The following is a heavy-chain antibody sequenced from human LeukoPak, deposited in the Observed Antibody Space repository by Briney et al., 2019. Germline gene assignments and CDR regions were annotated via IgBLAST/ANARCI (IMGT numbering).Heavy chain of an antibody. CDR1: GYTFTGYY. Sequence: ASVKVSCKASGYTFTGYYMHWVRHAPGQGLEWMGWINPNSGGTNYAQKFQGRVTMTRDTSISTAYMELSRLRSDDTAVYYCARAGHCGGDCYSDYWGQGTLVTVSS. CDR2: INPNSGGT. V-gene: IGHV1-2*02. J-gene: IGHJ4*02. D-gene: IGHD2-21*02. CDR3: ARAGHCGGDCYSDY.